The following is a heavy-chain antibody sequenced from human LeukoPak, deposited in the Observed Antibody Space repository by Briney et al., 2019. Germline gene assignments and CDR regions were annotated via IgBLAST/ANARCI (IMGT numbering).Heavy chain of an antibody. Sequence: GRSLRLSCAASGFTFSSYAMHWVRQAPGKGLEWMGGFDPEDGETIYAQKFQGRVTMTEDTSTDTAYMELSSLRSEDTAVYYCATSHIAVADSFDYWGQGTLVTVSS. V-gene: IGHV1-24*01. J-gene: IGHJ4*02. CDR3: ATSHIAVADSFDY. CDR1: GFTFSSYA. CDR2: FDPEDGET. D-gene: IGHD6-19*01.